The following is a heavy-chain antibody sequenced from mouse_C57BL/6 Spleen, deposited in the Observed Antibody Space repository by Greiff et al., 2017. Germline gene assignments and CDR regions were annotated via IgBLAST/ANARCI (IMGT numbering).Heavy chain of an antibody. V-gene: IGHV1-82*01. D-gene: IGHD2-12*01. Sequence: VQRVESGPELVKPGASVKISCKASGYAFSSSWMNWVKQRPGKGLEWIGRIYPGDGDTNYNGKFKGKATLTADKSSSTAYMQLSSLTSEDSAVYFCAILRPGFAYWGQGTLVTVSA. CDR1: GYAFSSSW. J-gene: IGHJ3*01. CDR3: AILRPGFAY. CDR2: IYPGDGDT.